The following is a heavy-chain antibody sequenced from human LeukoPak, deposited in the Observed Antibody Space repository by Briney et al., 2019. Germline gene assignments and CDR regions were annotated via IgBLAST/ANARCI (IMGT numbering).Heavy chain of an antibody. J-gene: IGHJ4*02. D-gene: IGHD6-6*01. Sequence: SETLSLTCTVSGGSISSSSYYWGWIRQPPGKGLGWIGSIYYSGSTYYNPSLKSRVTISVDTSKNQFSLKLSSVTAADTAVYYCARLTYSSSSEGIDYWGQGTLVTVSS. CDR1: GGSISSSSYY. V-gene: IGHV4-39*01. CDR3: ARLTYSSSSEGIDY. CDR2: IYYSGST.